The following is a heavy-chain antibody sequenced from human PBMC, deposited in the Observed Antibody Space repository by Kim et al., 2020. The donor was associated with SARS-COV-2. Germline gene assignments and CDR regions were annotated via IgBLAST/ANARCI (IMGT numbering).Heavy chain of an antibody. D-gene: IGHD4-17*01. CDR3: ARVAPNYGGNSHDY. CDR2: INHSGST. J-gene: IGHJ4*02. V-gene: IGHV4-34*01. CDR1: GGSFSGYY. Sequence: SETLSLTCAVYGGSFSGYYWSWIRQPPGKGLEWIGEINHSGSTNYNPSLKSRVTISVDTSKNQFSLKLSPVTAADTAVYYCARVAPNYGGNSHDYWGQGTLVTVSS.